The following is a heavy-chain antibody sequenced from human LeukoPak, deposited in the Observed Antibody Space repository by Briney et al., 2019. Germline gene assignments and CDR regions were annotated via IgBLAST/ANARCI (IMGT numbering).Heavy chain of an antibody. V-gene: IGHV1-8*01. J-gene: IGHJ4*02. D-gene: IGHD3-22*01. CDR2: MNPNSGNT. CDR3: ARPKSKYDSSGYYPLDY. Sequence: ASVKVSCKASGYTFTSNDINWVRQATGQGLEWMGWMNPNSGNTGYAQKFQGRVTMTRNTAISTAYMELSSLTYEDTAVYYCARPKSKYDSSGYYPLDYWGQGTLVTVSS. CDR1: GYTFTSND.